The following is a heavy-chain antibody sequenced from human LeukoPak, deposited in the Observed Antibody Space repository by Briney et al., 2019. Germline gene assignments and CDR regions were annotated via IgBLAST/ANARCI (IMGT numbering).Heavy chain of an antibody. V-gene: IGHV3-30*04. CDR1: GFTFSSYA. J-gene: IGHJ3*02. CDR3: AKFFTGEYVRAFDI. CDR2: ISYDGSNK. D-gene: IGHD3-10*02. Sequence: PGGSLRLSCAASGFTFSSYAMHWVRQAPGKGLEWVAVISYDGSNKYYADSVKGRFTISRDNSKNTLYLQMNSLRAVDTAVYYCAKFFTGEYVRAFDIWGQGTMVTVSS.